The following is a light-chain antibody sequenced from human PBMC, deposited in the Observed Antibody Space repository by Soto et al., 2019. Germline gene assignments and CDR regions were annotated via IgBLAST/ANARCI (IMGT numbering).Light chain of an antibody. CDR2: WAS. V-gene: IGKV4-1*01. CDR3: QQYYSIPQT. CDR1: QSVLYSSNNKNY. J-gene: IGKJ1*01. Sequence: DIVMTQSPDSLAVSLGERATINCKSSQSVLYSSNNKNYLAWYQQKSGQPPKLLIYWASTRESGVPDRFSGSGSGTDFTLTISSLQAEDAAVYYCQQYYSIPQTFGQGTKVEIK.